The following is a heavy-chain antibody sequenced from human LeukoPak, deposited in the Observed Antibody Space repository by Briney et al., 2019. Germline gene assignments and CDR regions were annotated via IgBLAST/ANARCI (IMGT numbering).Heavy chain of an antibody. J-gene: IGHJ4*02. CDR1: GGSISSHY. V-gene: IGHV4-4*07. CDR2: IYTSGST. D-gene: IGHD5-18*01. Sequence: KASETLSLTCTVSGGSISSHYWSWIRQPPGKGLEWIGRIYTSGSTNYNPSLKSRVTTSVDTSKNQFSLRLSSVTAADTAVHYCARDGYSYGRHYFDYWGQGTLVTVSS. CDR3: ARDGYSYGRHYFDY.